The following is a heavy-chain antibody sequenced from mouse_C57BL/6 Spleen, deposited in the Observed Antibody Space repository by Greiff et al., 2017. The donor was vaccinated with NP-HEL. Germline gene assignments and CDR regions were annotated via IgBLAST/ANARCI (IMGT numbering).Heavy chain of an antibody. D-gene: IGHD2-4*01. Sequence: QVQLQQSGPELVKPGASVKISCKASGYAFSSSWMNWVKQRPGKGLEWIGRIYPGDGDTNYNGKFKGKATLTADKSSSTAYMQLSSLTSEDSAVYFCASIYYDYDGAMDDWGQGTSVTVSS. CDR3: ASIYYDYDGAMDD. V-gene: IGHV1-82*01. J-gene: IGHJ4*01. CDR2: IYPGDGDT. CDR1: GYAFSSSW.